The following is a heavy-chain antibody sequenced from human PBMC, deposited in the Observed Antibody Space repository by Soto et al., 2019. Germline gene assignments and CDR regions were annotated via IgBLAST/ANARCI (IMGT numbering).Heavy chain of an antibody. CDR3: ARDMHAGFTHYFDP. CDR2: IYHSGNT. D-gene: IGHD1-26*01. CDR1: GGSITTGGSY. V-gene: IGHV4-31*03. Sequence: SETLSLTCTVSGGSITTGGSYWSWIRQHPGKGLEWIGNIYHSGNTYYNPSLKSRLTMSVDTSKNHFSLMVDSVTAADTAVYYCARDMHAGFTHYFDPWGQGTLVTVSS. J-gene: IGHJ5*02.